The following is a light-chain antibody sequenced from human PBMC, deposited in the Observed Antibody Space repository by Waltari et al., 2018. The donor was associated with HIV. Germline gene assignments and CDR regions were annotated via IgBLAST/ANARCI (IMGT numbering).Light chain of an antibody. J-gene: IGLJ3*02. Sequence: QSALTQPASVSGSPGQSITISCTGTSSDLDNFKSVSWYHHHPGKAPKVIIYEVSNLPSGVSYRFSGSKSGHTASLTISGLQAEDEADYFCMSYISSATPEFGGGTKLTVL. CDR1: SSDLDNFKS. V-gene: IGLV2-14*01. CDR3: MSYISSATPE. CDR2: EVS.